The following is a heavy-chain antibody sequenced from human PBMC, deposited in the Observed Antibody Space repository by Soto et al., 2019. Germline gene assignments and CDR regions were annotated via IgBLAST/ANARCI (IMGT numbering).Heavy chain of an antibody. CDR1: SGSISSSNW. J-gene: IGHJ4*02. V-gene: IGHV4-4*02. CDR3: ARVGGTDYGLYYFDY. CDR2: IYHSGST. Sequence: SETLSLTCAVSSGSISSSNWWSWVRQPPGKGLEWIGEIYHSGSTNYNPSLKSRVTISVDKSKNQFSLKLSSVTAADTAVYYCARVGGTDYGLYYFDYWGQGTLVTVSS. D-gene: IGHD4-17*01.